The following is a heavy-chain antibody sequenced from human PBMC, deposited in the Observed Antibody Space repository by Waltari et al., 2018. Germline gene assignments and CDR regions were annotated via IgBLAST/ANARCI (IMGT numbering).Heavy chain of an antibody. CDR3: AKDRFLEWLFDY. CDR1: GFTFSSYA. CDR2: ISGSGGST. D-gene: IGHD3-3*01. J-gene: IGHJ4*02. Sequence: EVQLLESGGGLVQPGGSLRLSCAAAGFTFSSYAMSGVRQAPGKGLEWVSAISGSGGSTYYADSVKGRFTISRDNSKNTLYLQMNSLRAEDTAVYYCAKDRFLEWLFDYWGQGTLVTVSS. V-gene: IGHV3-23*01.